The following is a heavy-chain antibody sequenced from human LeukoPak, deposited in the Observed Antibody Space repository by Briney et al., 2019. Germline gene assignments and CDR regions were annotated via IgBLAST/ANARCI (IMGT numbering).Heavy chain of an antibody. CDR2: ISAYNGNT. CDR3: ARERGGYSYGYWDY. CDR1: GYTFTGYG. D-gene: IGHD5-18*01. V-gene: IGHV1-18*01. Sequence: ASVKVSCEASGYTFTGYGTSWVRPAPEQGREWMGWISAYNGNTNYAQKLQGRVTMTTDTSTSTAYMELRSLRSDDTAVYYCARERGGYSYGYWDYWGQGTLVTVSS. J-gene: IGHJ4*02.